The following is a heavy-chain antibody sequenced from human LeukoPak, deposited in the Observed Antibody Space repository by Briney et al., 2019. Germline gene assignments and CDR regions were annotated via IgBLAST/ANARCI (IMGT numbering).Heavy chain of an antibody. CDR3: ASHRRSHGSEY. D-gene: IGHD3-10*01. Sequence: SETLSLICTVSGGSFEHYFWSWIRQPPGKGLEWIGYVYYSGSTDYSPSLKSRLTTSADTSKNQFSLKLSSVTAADTAVYYCASHRRSHGSEYWGQGTLVTVSS. V-gene: IGHV4-59*01. CDR2: VYYSGST. CDR1: GGSFEHYF. J-gene: IGHJ4*02.